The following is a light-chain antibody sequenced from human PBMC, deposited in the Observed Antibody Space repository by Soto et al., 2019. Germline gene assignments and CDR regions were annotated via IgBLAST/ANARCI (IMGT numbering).Light chain of an antibody. CDR2: WSP. V-gene: IGKV4-1*01. Sequence: DIVLTQSPEFLAVPLGERATINCKSSQSLLYSSNNKTSLAWYQHRPRHSPKMLIFWSPARESGVPGRFSGSGSETDFTLSLSRLQAEDAAVYYGQQYYSDFFTFGQGTRLEIK. CDR3: QQYYSDFFT. CDR1: QSLLYSSNNKTS. J-gene: IGKJ2*01.